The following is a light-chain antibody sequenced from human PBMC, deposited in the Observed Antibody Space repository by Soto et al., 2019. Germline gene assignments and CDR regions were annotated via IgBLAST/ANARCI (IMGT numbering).Light chain of an antibody. Sequence: EIVMTQSPATLSVSPGERATFSCRASQSIRSNLAWYQHKPGQSPRLLISGASTRATGIPARFSGSGSGTEFTLTISSLQSEDFALYYCHQYEKWPPTFGQGTKVEIK. V-gene: IGKV3D-15*01. CDR1: QSIRSN. CDR2: GAS. CDR3: HQYEKWPPT. J-gene: IGKJ1*01.